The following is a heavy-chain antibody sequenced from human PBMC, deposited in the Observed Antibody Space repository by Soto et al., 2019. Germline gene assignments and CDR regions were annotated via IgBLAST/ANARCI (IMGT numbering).Heavy chain of an antibody. V-gene: IGHV4-39*01. D-gene: IGHD3-3*01. J-gene: IGHJ6*04. CDR1: GGSISSSSYY. CDR3: ARHVGWGEYYDFWSGYYFLPRPMDV. Sequence: PSETLSLTCTVSGGSISSSSYYWGWIRQPPGKGLEWIGSIYYSGSTYYNPSLKSRVTISVDTSKNQFSLKLSSLTAADTAVYYCARHVGWGEYYDFWSGYYFLPRPMDVWGKGTTVTVSS. CDR2: IYYSGST.